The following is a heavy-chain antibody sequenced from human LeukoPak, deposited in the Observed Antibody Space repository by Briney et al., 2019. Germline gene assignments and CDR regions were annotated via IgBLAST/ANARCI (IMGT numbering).Heavy chain of an antibody. CDR2: IYHSGST. Sequence: SETLSLTCAVSGGSISSSNWWSWVRQPPGKGLEWIGEIYHSGSTYYNPSLKSRVTISVDTSKNQFSLKLSSVTAADTAVYYCARRGDIVVVPAPNWFDPWGQGTLVTVSS. J-gene: IGHJ5*02. V-gene: IGHV4-4*02. CDR1: GGSISSSNW. CDR3: ARRGDIVVVPAPNWFDP. D-gene: IGHD2-2*01.